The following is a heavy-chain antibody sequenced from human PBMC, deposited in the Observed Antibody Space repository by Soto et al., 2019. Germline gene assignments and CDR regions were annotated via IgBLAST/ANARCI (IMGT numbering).Heavy chain of an antibody. CDR2: INSGGGNT. CDR1: VYTFTGYY. V-gene: IGHV1-46*01. D-gene: IGHD2-21*02. Sequence: QVQLVQSGIEVKKPGASVKISCKASVYTFTGYYIYWVRQAPGQGLEFMGAINSGGGNTDYAQKFQGRVTVNRDTATTTVYMELTSLRFDDPAVYYCAGGNCAGDCYFDYWGQGTLVTVSS. J-gene: IGHJ4*02. CDR3: AGGNCAGDCYFDY.